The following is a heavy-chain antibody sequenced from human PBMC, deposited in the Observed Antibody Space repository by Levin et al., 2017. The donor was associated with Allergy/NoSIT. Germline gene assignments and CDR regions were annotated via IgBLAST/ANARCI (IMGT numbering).Heavy chain of an antibody. CDR1: GILFSSYD. CDR2: ISAGGNYI. V-gene: IGHV3-21*01. Sequence: GESLKISCAASGILFSSYDMNWVRQAPGKGLEWVSSISAGGNYIYYADSVKGRFTISRDNAKNSLFLQMNSLRAEDTAVYYCASWAMYHYDRSAFDYFYYAMDGWGQRTTVTVSS. CDR3: ASWAMYHYDRSAFDYFYYAMDG. J-gene: IGHJ6*02. D-gene: IGHD3-22*01.